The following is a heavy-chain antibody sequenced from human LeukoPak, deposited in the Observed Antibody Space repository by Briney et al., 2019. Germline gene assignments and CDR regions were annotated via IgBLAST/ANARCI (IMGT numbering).Heavy chain of an antibody. D-gene: IGHD3-10*01. CDR2: ISSSSSYI. CDR1: GFTFSSYS. J-gene: IGHJ3*02. V-gene: IGHV3-21*01. Sequence: PGGSLRLSCAASGFTFSSYSMNWVRQAPGKGLEWVSSISSSSSYIYYADSVKGRFTISRDNAKNSLYLQMNSLRAEDTAVYYCARDPNYYGSGSSLFPDAFDIWGQGSMVTVSS. CDR3: ARDPNYYGSGSSLFPDAFDI.